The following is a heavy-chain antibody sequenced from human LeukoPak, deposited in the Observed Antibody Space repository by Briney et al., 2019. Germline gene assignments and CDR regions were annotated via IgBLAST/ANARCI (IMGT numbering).Heavy chain of an antibody. J-gene: IGHJ6*03. CDR1: GYTFTGYY. Sequence: ASVKVSCKASGYTFTGYYMHWVRQAPGQGLEWMGWINPNSGGTNCAQKFQGRVTMTRDTSISTAYMELSRLRSDDTAVYYCARDLAVTTGYYYYMDVWGKGTTVTVSS. V-gene: IGHV1-2*02. CDR2: INPNSGGT. CDR3: ARDLAVTTGYYYYMDV. D-gene: IGHD4-11*01.